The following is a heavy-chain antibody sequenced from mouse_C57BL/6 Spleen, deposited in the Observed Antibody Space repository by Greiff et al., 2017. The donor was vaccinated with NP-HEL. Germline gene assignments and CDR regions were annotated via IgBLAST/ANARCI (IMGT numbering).Heavy chain of an antibody. V-gene: IGHV5-17*01. CDR1: GFPFSDYG. Sequence: EVMLVESGGGLVKPGGSLKLSCAASGFPFSDYGMHWVRQAPEKGLEWVAYISSGSSTIYYADTVKGRFTISRDNAKNTLCLQMTSLRSEDTAMYYCARNWDWDFDYWGQGTTLTVSS. CDR3: ARNWDWDFDY. CDR2: ISSGSSTI. J-gene: IGHJ2*01. D-gene: IGHD4-1*01.